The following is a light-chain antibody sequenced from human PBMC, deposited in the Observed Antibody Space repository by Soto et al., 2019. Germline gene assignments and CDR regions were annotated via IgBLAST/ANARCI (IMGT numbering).Light chain of an antibody. CDR1: QTITSY. Sequence: DIQMTQSPSSLSASVGDRVTISCRASQTITSYLNWYQQKPGKAPKLLIFDVSSLQSGVPSRFSGSGTGTDFTLTISSLQPEDFATYYCQQSYSTPRTFCQGTKLEIK. CDR2: DVS. CDR3: QQSYSTPRT. J-gene: IGKJ2*01. V-gene: IGKV1-39*01.